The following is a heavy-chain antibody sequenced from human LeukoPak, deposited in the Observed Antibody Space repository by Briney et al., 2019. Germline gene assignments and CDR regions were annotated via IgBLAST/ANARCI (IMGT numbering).Heavy chain of an antibody. V-gene: IGHV1-18*01. Sequence: ASVKVSCKASGGTFSSYAISWVRQAPGQGLEWMGWISAYNGNTNYAQKLQGRVTMTTDTSTSTAYMELRCLRSDDTAVYYCARYPGKLELWRRYFDYWGQGTLVTVSS. CDR2: ISAYNGNT. CDR3: ARYPGKLELWRRYFDY. D-gene: IGHD1-7*01. CDR1: GGTFSSYA. J-gene: IGHJ4*02.